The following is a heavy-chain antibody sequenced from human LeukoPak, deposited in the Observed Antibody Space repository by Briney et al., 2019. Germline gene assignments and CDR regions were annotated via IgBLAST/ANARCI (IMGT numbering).Heavy chain of an antibody. Sequence: GGSLRLSCAASGFTFSSYSMNWVRQAPGKGLEWISYISSSSSTTYYADSVKGRFTISRDNAKNTLYLQMNSLRAEDTAVYYCAKSQSSGPSYYYYYMDVWGKGTTVTVSS. CDR3: AKSQSSGPSYYYYYMDV. CDR2: ISSSSSTT. CDR1: GFTFSSYS. V-gene: IGHV3-48*01. D-gene: IGHD3-22*01. J-gene: IGHJ6*03.